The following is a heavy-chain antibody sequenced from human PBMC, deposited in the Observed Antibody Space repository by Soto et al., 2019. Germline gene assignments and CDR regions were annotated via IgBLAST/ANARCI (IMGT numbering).Heavy chain of an antibody. D-gene: IGHD1-26*01. V-gene: IGHV3-48*02. CDR2: ISSDETIV. J-gene: IGHJ1*01. CDR3: VRGGGVGTTWGYY. Sequence: EVQVVASGGGLVQPGGSLRLSCEGFGYTFRGYGMIWVRQAPGKGLECVSYISSDETIVNYAHSVKGRVTISRDSAKDSLFVQMNSLRDEDTAVYYCVRGGGVGTTWGYYWGQGAQVTVSS. CDR1: GYTFRGYG.